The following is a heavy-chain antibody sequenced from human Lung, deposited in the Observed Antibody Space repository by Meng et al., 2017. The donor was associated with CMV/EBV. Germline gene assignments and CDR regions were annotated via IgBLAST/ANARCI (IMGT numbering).Heavy chain of an antibody. CDR2: ISYDGSNK. V-gene: IGHV3-30-3*01. D-gene: IGHD2-2*01. J-gene: IGHJ6*02. CDR3: ARDWNVVVPAATYYYYVMDV. Sequence: SXAASGFTFSSYAMHWVRQAPGKGLEWVAVISYDGSNKYYADSVKGRFTISRDNSKNTLYLQMNSLRAEDTAVYYCARDWNVVVPAATYYYYVMDVWGREXTVTFSS. CDR1: GFTFSSYA.